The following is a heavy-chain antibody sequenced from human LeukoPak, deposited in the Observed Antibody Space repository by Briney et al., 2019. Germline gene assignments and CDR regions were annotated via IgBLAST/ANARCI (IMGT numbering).Heavy chain of an antibody. CDR3: ARAAEDAADGSSGGYDYGLDV. D-gene: IGHD5-24*01. CDR2: INPNTGDT. V-gene: IGHV1-2*02. CDR1: GYTIMGHY. J-gene: IGHJ6*01. Sequence: ASVKVSCKASGYTIMGHYMHWVRQAPGQGLEWMGWINPNTGDTNSAPTFQGRVTMTRDTSINTAYMELTKLTSDDSAVYFCARAAEDAADGSSGGYDYGLDVWGQGATVTVSS.